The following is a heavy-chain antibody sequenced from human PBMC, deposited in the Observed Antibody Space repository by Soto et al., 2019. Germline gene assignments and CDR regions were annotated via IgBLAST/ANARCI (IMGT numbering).Heavy chain of an antibody. CDR1: GFTFSSYA. CDR3: AKDPSWIQLWPTGY. Sequence: GGSLRLSCAASGFTFSSYAMSWVRQAPGKGLEWVSAISGSGGSTYYADSVKGRFTISRDNSKNTLYLQMNSLRAEDTAVYYCAKDPSWIQLWPTGYWGQGTLVTVSS. CDR2: ISGSGGST. J-gene: IGHJ4*02. V-gene: IGHV3-23*01. D-gene: IGHD5-18*01.